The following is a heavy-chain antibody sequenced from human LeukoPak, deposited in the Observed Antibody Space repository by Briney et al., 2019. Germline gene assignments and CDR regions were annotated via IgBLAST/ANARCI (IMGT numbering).Heavy chain of an antibody. CDR2: IIPIFGTA. D-gene: IGHD3-3*01. CDR1: GGTFSSYA. V-gene: IGHV1-69*13. J-gene: IGHJ4*02. CDR3: ARAGIKTYYDFWSGSYFDY. Sequence: ASVKVSCKASGGTFSSYAISWVRQAPGQGLEWMGGIIPIFGTANYAQKFQGRVTITADESTSTAYMELSSLRSEDTAVYYCARAGIKTYYDFWSGSYFDYWGQGTLVTVSS.